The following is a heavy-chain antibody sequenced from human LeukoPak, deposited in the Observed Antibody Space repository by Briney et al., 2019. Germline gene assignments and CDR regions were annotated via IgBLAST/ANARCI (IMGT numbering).Heavy chain of an antibody. J-gene: IGHJ4*02. D-gene: IGHD1-1*01. CDR2: VYYSGNT. Sequence: SETLSLTCTVPGGDIISRSHYWGWIRQPPGKGLEWIWSVYYSGNTYYNPSLKRRASISIHTPKSKNQFSLTLTSETAADTAVYYCARHHAEILVPNDWGQGTLVTVSS. CDR3: ARHHAEILVPND. V-gene: IGHV4-39*01. CDR1: GGDIISRSHY.